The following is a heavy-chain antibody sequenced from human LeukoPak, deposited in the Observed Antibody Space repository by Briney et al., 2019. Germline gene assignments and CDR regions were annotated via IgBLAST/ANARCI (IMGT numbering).Heavy chain of an antibody. V-gene: IGHV5-51*01. CDR1: GYSFLSYW. CDR2: IYPGDSDT. J-gene: IGHJ4*02. D-gene: IGHD4-23*01. Sequence: GESLKISCKASGYSFLSYWIGWVRQMPGKGLEWMGIIYPGDSDTRYSPSFQGQVTISADKSISTAYLRWSSLKASDTAMYYCARTVAPHLYYFDYWGQGTLVTVSS. CDR3: ARTVAPHLYYFDY.